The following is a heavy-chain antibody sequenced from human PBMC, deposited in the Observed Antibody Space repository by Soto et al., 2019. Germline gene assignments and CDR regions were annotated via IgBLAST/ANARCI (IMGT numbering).Heavy chain of an antibody. CDR3: ARDPMITFGGVIVPSNWFDP. CDR2: INAGNGNT. Sequence: ASVKVSCKASGYTFTSYAMHWVRQAPGQRLEWMGWINAGNGNTKYSQKFQGRVTITRDTSASTAYMELGSLRSEDTAVYYCARDPMITFGGVIVPSNWFDPWGQGTLVTVSS. D-gene: IGHD3-16*02. V-gene: IGHV1-3*01. J-gene: IGHJ5*02. CDR1: GYTFTSYA.